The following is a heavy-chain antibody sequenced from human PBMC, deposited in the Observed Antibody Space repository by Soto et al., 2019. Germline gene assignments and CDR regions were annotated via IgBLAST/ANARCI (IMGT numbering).Heavy chain of an antibody. J-gene: IGHJ6*02. CDR3: ARVLAEVVPAAIPDYYYYYGMDV. CDR2: IYSGGST. CDR1: GFTVSSNY. D-gene: IGHD2-2*02. Sequence: EVQLVESGGGLIQPGGSLRLSCAASGFTVSSNYMSWVRQAPGKGLEWVSGIYSGGSTYYANSVKGRFTISRDNSKNTLYLQMNSLRDEDTAVYYCARVLAEVVPAAIPDYYYYYGMDVWGQGTTVTVSS. V-gene: IGHV3-53*01.